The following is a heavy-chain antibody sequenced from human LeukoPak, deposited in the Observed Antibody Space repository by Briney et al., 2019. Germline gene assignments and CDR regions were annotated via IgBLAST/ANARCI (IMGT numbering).Heavy chain of an antibody. CDR1: GFTFSSYA. J-gene: IGHJ4*02. CDR2: IGAGGTFT. CDR3: AKDLHYTTYGYYFDY. Sequence: GGSLRLSCTASGFTFSSYAMNWVRQAPGKGLEWVSGIGAGGTFTYYADSVKGRFTIFRDNSRNTLYLQMNSLRADDTAVYYCAKDLHYTTYGYYFDYWGQGTLVTVPS. V-gene: IGHV3-23*01. D-gene: IGHD4-11*01.